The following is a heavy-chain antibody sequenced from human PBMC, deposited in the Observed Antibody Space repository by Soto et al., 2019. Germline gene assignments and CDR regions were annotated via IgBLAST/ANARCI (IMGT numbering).Heavy chain of an antibody. CDR3: ARDLAPHRAARSMGV. V-gene: IGHV1-3*01. CDR1: GYAFTSYA. Sequence: ASVKVSCKASGYAFTSYAMHWVRQAPGQRLEWMGWINAGNGNTKYSQKFQGRVTITRDTSASTAYMELSSLRSEDTAVYYCARDLAPHRAARSMGVWGQGTTVTVS. J-gene: IGHJ6*02. D-gene: IGHD6-6*01. CDR2: INAGNGNT.